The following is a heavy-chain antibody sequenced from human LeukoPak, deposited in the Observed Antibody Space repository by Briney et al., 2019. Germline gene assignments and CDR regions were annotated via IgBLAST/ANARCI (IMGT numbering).Heavy chain of an antibody. CDR2: MNPNSGNT. D-gene: IGHD6-13*01. CDR1: GYTFTSYD. J-gene: IGHJ4*02. V-gene: IGHV1-8*01. CDR3: AKTRPLDSSSWSHGDY. Sequence: ASVKVSCKASGYTFTSYDINWVRQATGQGLEWMGWMNPNSGNTGYAQKFQGRVTMTRNTSISTAYMELCSLRSEDTAVYYCAKTRPLDSSSWSHGDYWGQGTLVTVSS.